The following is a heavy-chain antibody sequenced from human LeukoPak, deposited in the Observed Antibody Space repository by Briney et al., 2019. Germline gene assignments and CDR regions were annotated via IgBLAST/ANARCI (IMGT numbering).Heavy chain of an antibody. V-gene: IGHV3-21*01. Sequence: GGSLRLSCAASGFTFSTYSMNWVRQAPGKGLEWVSSISSSSSYIYYADSVKGRFTISKDNAKNTLYLQMNSLRAEDTAVYYCARRCTDCGSRDHAFDIWGQGIMVTVSS. J-gene: IGHJ3*02. CDR2: ISSSSSYI. D-gene: IGHD1-26*01. CDR3: ARRCTDCGSRDHAFDI. CDR1: GFTFSTYS.